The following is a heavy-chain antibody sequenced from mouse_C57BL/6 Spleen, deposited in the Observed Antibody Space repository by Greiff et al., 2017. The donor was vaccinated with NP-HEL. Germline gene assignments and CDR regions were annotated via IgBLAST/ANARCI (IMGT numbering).Heavy chain of an antibody. J-gene: IGHJ2*01. D-gene: IGHD1-1*01. CDR3: ARETLTTVVARDY. V-gene: IGHV1-53*01. Sequence: QVQLQQPGTELVKPGASVKLSCKASGYTFTSYWMHWVKQRPGQGLEWIGNINPSNGGTNHNEKFKSKATLTVDKSSSTAYMQLSILTSEDSAVYYCARETLTTVVARDYWGQGTTLTVSS. CDR2: INPSNGGT. CDR1: GYTFTSYW.